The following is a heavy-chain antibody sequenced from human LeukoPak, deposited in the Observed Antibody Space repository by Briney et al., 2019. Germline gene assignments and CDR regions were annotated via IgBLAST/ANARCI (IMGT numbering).Heavy chain of an antibody. J-gene: IGHJ4*02. CDR2: IWYDGSNK. CDR3: ASGAMVRGVIPISDY. V-gene: IGHV3-33*01. D-gene: IGHD3-10*01. Sequence: GGSLRLSCAASGFTFSSYGMHWVRQAPGKGLEWVAVIWYDGSNKYYADSVKGRFTISRDNSKNTLYLQMNSLRAEDTAVYYCASGAMVRGVIPISDYWGQGTLVTVSS. CDR1: GFTFSSYG.